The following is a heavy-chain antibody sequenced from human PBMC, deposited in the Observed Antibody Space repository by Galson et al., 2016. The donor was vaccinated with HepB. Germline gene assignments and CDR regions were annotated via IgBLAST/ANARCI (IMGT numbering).Heavy chain of an antibody. CDR1: GFASSTYA. CDR2: ISGSGGTK. J-gene: IGHJ4*02. D-gene: IGHD2-21*02. CDR3: ANSWGGDPIDY. Sequence: SLRLSCAASGFASSTYAMRWVRQAPGKGLEWVSSISGSGGTKYFADSVKGRFTISRDNSKNTLYLQMNSLRAEDTAVYYCANSWGGDPIDYCGQGILVTVSS. V-gene: IGHV3-23*01.